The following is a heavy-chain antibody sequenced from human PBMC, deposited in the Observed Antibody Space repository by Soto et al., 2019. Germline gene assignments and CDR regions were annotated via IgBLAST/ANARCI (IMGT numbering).Heavy chain of an antibody. Sequence: QVQLVQSAAEVKKPGSSVKVSGKSSGGTYSNSPITWVRQAPGQGLEWVGGVLPVFRTANYAHKFQGRVTINAEESTKTAYMELSSLRSGDTAVYYCARAGLVVGVTEDYYGMDVWGQGTTVTASS. V-gene: IGHV1-69*12. CDR1: GGTYSNSP. D-gene: IGHD2-15*01. CDR3: ARAGLVVGVTEDYYGMDV. CDR2: VLPVFRTA. J-gene: IGHJ6*02.